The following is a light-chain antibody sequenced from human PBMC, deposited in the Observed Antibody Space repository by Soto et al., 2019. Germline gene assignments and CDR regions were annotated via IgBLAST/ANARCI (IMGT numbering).Light chain of an antibody. J-gene: IGKJ3*01. Sequence: IQLTQSPSSLSASVGDRVTITCRASQGIGSFLAWYQQKPGKAPKLLIYAASTLQSGVPSRFSGSGSETDFTLTISSLQPEDFATYFCQQLNSFPRTFGPGTKVDIK. CDR2: AAS. CDR1: QGIGSF. CDR3: QQLNSFPRT. V-gene: IGKV1-9*01.